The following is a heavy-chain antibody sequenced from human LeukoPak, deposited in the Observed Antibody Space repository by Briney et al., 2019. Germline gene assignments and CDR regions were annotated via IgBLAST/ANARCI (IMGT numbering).Heavy chain of an antibody. Sequence: PGGSLRLSCAASGVSVSSNFMIWVRQAPGKGLEWVSLIYSGGETSYADSVKGRFSISRDNSKNTLYLQMNSLRVEDTAVYYCTRDPPAAAINTYAWGQGTLVTVSS. CDR3: TRDPPAAAINTYA. D-gene: IGHD6-13*01. V-gene: IGHV3-66*01. CDR2: IYSGGET. CDR1: GVSVSSNF. J-gene: IGHJ5*02.